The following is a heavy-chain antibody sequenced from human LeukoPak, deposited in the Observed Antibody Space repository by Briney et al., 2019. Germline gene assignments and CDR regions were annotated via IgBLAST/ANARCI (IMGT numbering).Heavy chain of an antibody. CDR1: GFTVSSNY. J-gene: IGHJ4*02. CDR3: AKDQGPLIVVVPAAEDY. D-gene: IGHD2-2*01. V-gene: IGHV3-23*01. Sequence: GGSLRLSCAASGFTVSSNYMSWVRQAPGKGLEWVSAISGSGGSTYYADSVKGRFTISGDNSKNTLYLQMNSLRAEDTAVYYCAKDQGPLIVVVPAAEDYWGQGTLVTVSS. CDR2: ISGSGGST.